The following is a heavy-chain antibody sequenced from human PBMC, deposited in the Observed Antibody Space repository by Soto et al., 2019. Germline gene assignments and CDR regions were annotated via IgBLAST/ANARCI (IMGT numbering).Heavy chain of an antibody. Sequence: EVQLVQSGGGLVQPGGSLRLSCAASGFTFSDYYMDWVRRAPGKGLEWVGRIGNKANNYATEYAASLKGRVTFSRDDSENSLYLQMNSLETEYTAVYWCTREMRYYNNLTSFYFDNWGQGTLVTVSS. CDR1: GFTFSDYY. V-gene: IGHV3-72*01. D-gene: IGHD3-10*01. J-gene: IGHJ4*02. CDR2: IGNKANNYAT. CDR3: TREMRYYNNLTSFYFDN.